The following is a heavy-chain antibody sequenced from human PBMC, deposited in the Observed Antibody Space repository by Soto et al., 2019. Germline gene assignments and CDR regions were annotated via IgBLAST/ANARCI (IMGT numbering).Heavy chain of an antibody. CDR2: IYHSGST. CDR3: AKDDCRDYGDDNYYYGMDV. CDR1: GGSISSSTW. V-gene: IGHV4-4*02. Sequence: QVQLQESGPGLVKPSGSLSLTCAVSGGSISSSTWWRWLRQPARKRLEWVGEIYHSGSTNYNPTLKRRVTISVDKYKTQSALKLSSVTAADTAVYYYAKDDCRDYGDDNYYYGMDVWGQGTTVTVSS. J-gene: IGHJ6*02. D-gene: IGHD4-17*01.